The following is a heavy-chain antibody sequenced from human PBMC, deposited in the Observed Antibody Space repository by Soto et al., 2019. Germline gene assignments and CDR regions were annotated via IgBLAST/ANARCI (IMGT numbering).Heavy chain of an antibody. D-gene: IGHD6-13*01. J-gene: IGHJ4*02. CDR1: GLSFSDSG. Sequence: VGSLRLSCAASGLSFSDSGIHWVRQASGKGLEWVGRIRTKSNHYATAYAASVKGRFTISRDDSRNTAYLQMNSLETEDTAVYYCTRLHFIVEPGINYWGQGTLVTVSS. CDR2: IRTKSNHYAT. V-gene: IGHV3-73*01. CDR3: TRLHFIVEPGINY.